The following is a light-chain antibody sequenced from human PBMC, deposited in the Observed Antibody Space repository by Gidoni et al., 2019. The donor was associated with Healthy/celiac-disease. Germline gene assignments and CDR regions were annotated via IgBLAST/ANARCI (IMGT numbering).Light chain of an antibody. V-gene: IGLV2-23*02. CDR1: SSDVGSSNL. CDR2: EVS. J-gene: IGLJ3*02. CDR3: CSYAGSSTSV. Sequence: QSALTQPASVSGSPGQSITISCTGTSSDVGSSNLFSWYQQHPGKAPKLMIYEVSKRPSGVSNRFSGSKSGNTASLTISGLQAEDEADYYCCSYAGSSTSVFGGGTKLTVL.